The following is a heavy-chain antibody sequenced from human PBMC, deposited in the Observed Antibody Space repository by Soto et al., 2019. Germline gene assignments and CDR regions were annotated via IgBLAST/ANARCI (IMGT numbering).Heavy chain of an antibody. V-gene: IGHV2-5*02. CDR2: IYWDDDK. CDR1: GFSLTTSPMG. Sequence: GSGPTLVNPTETLTLTCSFSGFSLTTSPMGVGWIRQPPGKALEWLAVIYWDDDKRYNPSLRSRLTITKDTSKKQVVLTMTYVEPADTATYYCAHRLGGFTWNDGYLDYWGQGTLVTVSS. CDR3: AHRLGGFTWNDGYLDY. D-gene: IGHD1-1*01. J-gene: IGHJ4*02.